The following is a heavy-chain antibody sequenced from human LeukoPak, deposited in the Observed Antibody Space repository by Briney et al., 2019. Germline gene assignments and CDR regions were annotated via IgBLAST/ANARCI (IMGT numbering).Heavy chain of an antibody. CDR1: GFTFSSYA. D-gene: IGHD4-4*01. J-gene: IGHJ6*02. V-gene: IGHV3-23*01. Sequence: PGGSLRLSCAASGFTFSSYAMSWVRQAPGKGLEWVSAISGSGGSTYYADSVKGRFTISRDNSKNTLYLQMNSLRAEDTAVYYCAKDVLYSNPYYYYSGMDVWGQGTTVTVSS. CDR3: AKDVLYSNPYYYYSGMDV. CDR2: ISGSGGST.